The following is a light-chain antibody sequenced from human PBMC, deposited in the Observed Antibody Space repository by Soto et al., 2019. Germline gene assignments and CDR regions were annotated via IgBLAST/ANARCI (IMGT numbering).Light chain of an antibody. Sequence: QSVLTQPPSASGSPGQSVTISCIGTSSDVGNYNYVSWYQQHPGKAPKLMIYEVSKRPSGVPDRFSGSKSGNTASLTVSGLQTDDEADYYCSSYAGSNNYVFGTGNKVTVL. CDR3: SSYAGSNNYV. CDR2: EVS. V-gene: IGLV2-8*01. J-gene: IGLJ1*01. CDR1: SSDVGNYNY.